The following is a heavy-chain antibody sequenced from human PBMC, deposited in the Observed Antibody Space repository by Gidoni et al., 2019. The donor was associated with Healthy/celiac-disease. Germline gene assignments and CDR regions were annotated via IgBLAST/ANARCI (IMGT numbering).Heavy chain of an antibody. D-gene: IGHD4-17*01. J-gene: IGHJ6*02. V-gene: IGHV4-59*01. CDR1: GGSISSYY. CDR2: IYYSGST. CDR3: ARAATTVTSYYYYGMDV. Sequence: QVQLQESGPGLVKPSETLSLTCTVSGGSISSYYWSWIRQPPGKGLEWIGYIYYSGSTNYNPSLKSRVTISVDTSKNQFSLKLSSVTAADTAVYYCARAATTVTSYYYYGMDVWGQGTTVTVSS.